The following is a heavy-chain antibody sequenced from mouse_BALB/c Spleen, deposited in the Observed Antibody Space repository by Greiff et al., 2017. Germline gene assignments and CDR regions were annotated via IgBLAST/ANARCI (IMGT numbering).Heavy chain of an antibody. CDR2: INPSSGYT. V-gene: IGHV1-4*02. CDR3: ARWGDEDYAMDY. CDR1: GYTFTSYT. Sequence: QVQLQQSAAELARPGASVKMSCKASGYTFTSYTMHWVKQRPGQGLEWIGYINPSSGYTEYNQKFKDKTTLTADKSSSTAYMQLSSLTSEDSAVYYCARWGDEDYAMDYWGQGTSVTVSS. J-gene: IGHJ4*01.